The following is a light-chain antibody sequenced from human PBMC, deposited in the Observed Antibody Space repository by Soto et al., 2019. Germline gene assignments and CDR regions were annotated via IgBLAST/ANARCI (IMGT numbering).Light chain of an antibody. Sequence: QPVMTQSPSASASLGASVQLTCTLSSGHSSYAIAWHQQQPEKGPRYLMKLNSDGSHSKGDGIPDRFSGSSSGAERYLTSSSLQSEDEADYYCQTWGTGFWVFGGGTKLTVL. CDR3: QTWGTGFWV. CDR1: SGHSSYA. J-gene: IGLJ3*02. V-gene: IGLV4-69*01. CDR2: LNSDGSH.